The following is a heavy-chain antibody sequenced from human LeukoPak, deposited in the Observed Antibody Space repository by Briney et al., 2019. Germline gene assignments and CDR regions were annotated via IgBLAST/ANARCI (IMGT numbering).Heavy chain of an antibody. D-gene: IGHD2-15*01. CDR1: GLTVSSNY. Sequence: PGGSLRLSCAASGLTVSSNYMSWVRQAPGKGLEWVSVIYSGGSTYYADSVKGRFTISRDNSKNTLYLQMNSLRAEDTAVYYCAREAVVGYYFDYWGQGTLVTVSS. CDR3: AREAVVGYYFDY. CDR2: IYSGGST. V-gene: IGHV3-66*01. J-gene: IGHJ4*02.